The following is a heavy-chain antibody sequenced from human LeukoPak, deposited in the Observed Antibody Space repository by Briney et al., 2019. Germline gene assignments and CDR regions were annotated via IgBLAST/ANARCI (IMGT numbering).Heavy chain of an antibody. CDR2: IYYSGST. CDR1: GGSISSYY. Sequence: SETLSLTCTVSGGSISSYYWSWIRQPPGNGLEWIGYIYYSGSTNYNPSLKSRVTISVDTSKNQFSLKLSSVTAADTAVYYCAREYSSSWYGPYYYGMDVWGQGTTVTVSS. D-gene: IGHD6-13*01. V-gene: IGHV4-59*01. CDR3: AREYSSSWYGPYYYGMDV. J-gene: IGHJ6*02.